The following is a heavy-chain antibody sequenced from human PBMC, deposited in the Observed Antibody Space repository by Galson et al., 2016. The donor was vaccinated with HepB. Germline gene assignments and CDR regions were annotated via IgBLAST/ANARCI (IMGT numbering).Heavy chain of an antibody. J-gene: IGHJ4*02. CDR1: GFTFSTNA. CDR3: ANQHTTGWYSCLTH. D-gene: IGHD6-19*01. Sequence: SLRLSCAASGFTFSTNAMNWVRQAPGKGLEWVSGISDSGSSTSYADSVKGRFTISRDNSKNTLYLQMNSLRAEDTAIYYCANQHTTGWYSCLTHWGQRTLVTVSS. V-gene: IGHV3-23*01. CDR2: ISDSGSST.